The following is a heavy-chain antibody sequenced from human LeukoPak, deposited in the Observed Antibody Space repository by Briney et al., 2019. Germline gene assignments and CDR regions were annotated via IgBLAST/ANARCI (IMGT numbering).Heavy chain of an antibody. Sequence: SETLSLTCIVSGGSISSYYWSWIRQPPGKGLEWIGYIRYSGSTKYNPSLKSRVTISVDTSKNQFPLKLSSVTTADTAVYYCAGDPAERSGSYIWGQGTMVTVSS. CDR2: IRYSGST. CDR1: GGSISSYY. D-gene: IGHD3-10*01. CDR3: AGDPAERSGSYI. V-gene: IGHV4-59*01. J-gene: IGHJ3*02.